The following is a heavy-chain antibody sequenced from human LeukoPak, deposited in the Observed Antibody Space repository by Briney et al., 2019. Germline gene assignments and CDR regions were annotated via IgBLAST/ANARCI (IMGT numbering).Heavy chain of an antibody. Sequence: SVKVSCKASGGTFSSYAISWVRQAPGQGLEWMGGIIPIFGTANYAQKFQGRVTITADESTSTAYMELSSLRSEDTAVYYCARGGYSYAHFDYWGQGTLVTVSS. CDR1: GGTFSSYA. D-gene: IGHD5-18*01. CDR2: IIPIFGTA. CDR3: ARGGYSYAHFDY. J-gene: IGHJ4*02. V-gene: IGHV1-69*13.